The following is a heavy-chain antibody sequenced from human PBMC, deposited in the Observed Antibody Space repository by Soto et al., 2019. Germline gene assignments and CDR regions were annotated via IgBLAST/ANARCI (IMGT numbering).Heavy chain of an antibody. Sequence: GGSLRLSCAASGFTFSSYSMNWVRQAPGKGLEWVSYISSSSSNIYYADSVKGRFTISRDNAKNSLYLQMNSLRAEDTAVYYCARDQWRLHLFDYWGQGTLVTVSS. D-gene: IGHD4-4*01. CDR3: ARDQWRLHLFDY. CDR1: GFTFSSYS. CDR2: ISSSSSNI. J-gene: IGHJ4*02. V-gene: IGHV3-48*01.